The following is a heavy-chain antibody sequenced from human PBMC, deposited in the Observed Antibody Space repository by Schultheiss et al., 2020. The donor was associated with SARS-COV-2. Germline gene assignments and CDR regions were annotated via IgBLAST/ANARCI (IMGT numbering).Heavy chain of an antibody. CDR2: IKQDGSEK. CDR3: ARDWGPETDYYYYGMDV. CDR1: GFTFSSYW. V-gene: IGHV3-7*03. J-gene: IGHJ6*02. D-gene: IGHD3-16*01. Sequence: GESLKISCAASGFTFSSYWMSWVRQAPGKGLEWVANIKQDGSEKYYVDSVKGRFTISRDNAKNSLYLQMNSLRAEDTAVYYCARDWGPETDYYYYGMDVWGQGTTVTVS.